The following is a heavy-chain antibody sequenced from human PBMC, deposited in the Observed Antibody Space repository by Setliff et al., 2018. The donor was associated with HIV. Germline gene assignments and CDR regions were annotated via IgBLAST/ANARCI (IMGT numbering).Heavy chain of an antibody. V-gene: IGHV4-59*08. CDR3: ARVRGDSGWYVFDY. D-gene: IGHD6-19*01. CDR2: IYYSGST. J-gene: IGHJ4*02. Sequence: PSETLSLTCTVSGGSISSHYWSWIRQPPGKGLEWIWSIYYSGSTYYNPSLKSRLTISVDTSKNQFYLKLNSVTAADTAVYHCARVRGDSGWYVFDYWGQGTLVTVSS. CDR1: GGSISSHY.